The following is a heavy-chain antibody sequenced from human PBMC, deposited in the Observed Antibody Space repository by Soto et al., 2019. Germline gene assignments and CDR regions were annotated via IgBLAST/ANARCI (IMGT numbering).Heavy chain of an antibody. CDR1: GFTVSSNY. Sequence: GGSLRLSCAASGFTVSSNYMSWVRQAPGKGLEWVSVIYSGGSTYYADSVRGRFTISRDNSKNTLYLQMKSLRAEDTAVYYCARHQVGYFEQDFYYYGMDVWGQGTTVTVSS. CDR3: ARHQVGYFEQDFYYYGMDV. CDR2: IYSGGST. D-gene: IGHD3-9*01. J-gene: IGHJ6*02. V-gene: IGHV3-53*01.